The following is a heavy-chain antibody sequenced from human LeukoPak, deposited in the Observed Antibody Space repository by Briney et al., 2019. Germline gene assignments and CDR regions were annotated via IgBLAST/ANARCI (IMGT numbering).Heavy chain of an antibody. CDR1: GFTFDDYA. D-gene: IGHD3-22*01. CDR2: ISWNSGSI. CDR3: AKDSVYYYDSSGYSALFDY. J-gene: IGHJ4*02. V-gene: IGHV3-9*01. Sequence: GGSLRLSCAVSGFTFDDYAMHWVRQAPGKGLEWVSGISWNSGSIGYADSVKGRFTISRDNAKNSLYLQMNSLRAGDTALYYCAKDSVYYYDSSGYSALFDYWGQGTLVTVSS.